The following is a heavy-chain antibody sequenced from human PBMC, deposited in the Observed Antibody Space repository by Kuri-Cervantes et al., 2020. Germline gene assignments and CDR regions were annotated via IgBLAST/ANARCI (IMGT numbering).Heavy chain of an antibody. CDR2: IYYSGST. CDR1: GGSISSSSYY. V-gene: IGHV4-39*01. D-gene: IGHD6-13*01. Sequence: ESLKISCTVSGGSISSSSYYWGWIRQPPGKGLEWIGSIYYSGSTYYNPSLKSRVTISADTSKNQFSLHLNSVTPEDTAVYYCARAWTPMAAPGGYWDYWGQGTLVTVSS. J-gene: IGHJ4*02. CDR3: ARAWTPMAAPGGYWDY.